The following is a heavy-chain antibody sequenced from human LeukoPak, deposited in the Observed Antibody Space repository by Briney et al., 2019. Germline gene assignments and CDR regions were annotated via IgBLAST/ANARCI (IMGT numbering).Heavy chain of an antibody. Sequence: ASVKVSCKASGGTLSTYAFTWVRQAPGQGLEWMGGIIPIFGSTNYVQKFQGRVTITADESTSTVYMELSSLRSEDTAVYYCARGPHRVVTAILGFDPWGQGTLVTVSS. CDR2: IIPIFGST. CDR3: ARGPHRVVTAILGFDP. J-gene: IGHJ5*02. CDR1: GGTLSTYA. V-gene: IGHV1-69*13. D-gene: IGHD2-21*02.